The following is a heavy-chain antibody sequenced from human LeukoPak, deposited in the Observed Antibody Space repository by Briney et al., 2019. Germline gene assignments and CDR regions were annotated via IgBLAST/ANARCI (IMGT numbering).Heavy chain of an antibody. CDR1: ECTFSTYA. CDR2: ISGSGSNT. V-gene: IGHV3-23*01. Sequence: GGSLTLACAASECTFSTYAMSWVRKAPGKGLEWSSTISGSGSNTYNADSVKGRFTISRVNSKTTLYLQMNSLIAEDTAVYYCAKDRGSSGWYYYYYMDVWGKGTTVTVSS. J-gene: IGHJ6*03. D-gene: IGHD6-19*01. CDR3: AKDRGSSGWYYYYYMDV.